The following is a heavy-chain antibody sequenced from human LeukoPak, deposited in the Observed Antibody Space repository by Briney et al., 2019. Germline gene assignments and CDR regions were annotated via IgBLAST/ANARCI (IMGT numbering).Heavy chain of an antibody. V-gene: IGHV4-34*01. Sequence: SENLSLTCAVYGGSFSGYYWSWIRQPPGKGLEWIGEINHSGSTNYNPSLKSRVTISVDTSKNQFSLKLSSVTAADTAVYYCGAAAGPPRSYYYYYGMDVWGQGTTVTVSS. CDR1: GGSFSGYY. CDR2: INHSGST. J-gene: IGHJ6*02. CDR3: GAAAGPPRSYYYYYGMDV. D-gene: IGHD6-13*01.